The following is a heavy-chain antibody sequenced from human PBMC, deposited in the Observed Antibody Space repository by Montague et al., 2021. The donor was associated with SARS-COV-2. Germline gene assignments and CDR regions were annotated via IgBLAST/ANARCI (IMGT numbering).Heavy chain of an antibody. CDR2: INHSGST. V-gene: IGHV4-34*01. CDR3: ARGPGVVIILAIYCYYGMDV. D-gene: IGHD3-3*01. J-gene: IGHJ6*02. CDR1: GGSFSGYY. Sequence: SETLSLTCAVYGGSFSGYYWSWIRQPPGKGLGWIGEINHSGSTNYNLSLKSRVTISVDTSKNQFSLKLSSVTAADTAVYYCARGPGVVIILAIYCYYGMDVWGQGTTVTVSS.